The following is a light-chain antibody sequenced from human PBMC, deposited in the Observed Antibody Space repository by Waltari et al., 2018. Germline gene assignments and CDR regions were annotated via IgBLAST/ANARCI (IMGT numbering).Light chain of an antibody. V-gene: IGLV1-47*01. CDR2: RND. J-gene: IGLJ2*01. CDR3: ATWDDSLSGPSVV. Sequence: QSVLTQPPSASGTPGQTVTISCSGSSSNIGPNYVYLYQQLQGTAPKFLIYRNDQRASGVPDRFSGSKSGTSASLAISGLRSEDEADYDCATWDDSLSGPSVVFGGGTKLTVL. CDR1: SSNIGPNY.